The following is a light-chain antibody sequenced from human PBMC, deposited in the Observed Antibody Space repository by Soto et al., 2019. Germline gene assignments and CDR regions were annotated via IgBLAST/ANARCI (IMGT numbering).Light chain of an antibody. CDR2: GAS. CDR1: QSVKTK. J-gene: IGKJ1*01. CDR3: QRYSDWPPWT. Sequence: IDMTQSPDTLSVSPGEIASLSFRASQSVKTKLAWYQKKPGQPPRLLIYGASIRATGIPARFSGSGSGTEFTLTISSLQSEDFAVYYCQRYSDWPPWTFGQGTKVDIK. V-gene: IGKV3-15*01.